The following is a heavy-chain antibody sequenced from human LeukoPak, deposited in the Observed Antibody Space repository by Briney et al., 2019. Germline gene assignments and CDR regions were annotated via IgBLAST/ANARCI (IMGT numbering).Heavy chain of an antibody. CDR1: GFTFSSYS. CDR3: ARDLGIAAAGTGY. CDR2: ISSSSSYI. J-gene: IGHJ4*02. V-gene: IGHV3-21*01. Sequence: GGSLRLSCAASGFTFSSYSMNWVRQAPGKGLEWVSSISSSSSYIYNADSVKGRFTISRDNAKNSLYLQMNSLRAEDTAVYYCARDLGIAAAGTGYWGQGTLVTVSS. D-gene: IGHD6-13*01.